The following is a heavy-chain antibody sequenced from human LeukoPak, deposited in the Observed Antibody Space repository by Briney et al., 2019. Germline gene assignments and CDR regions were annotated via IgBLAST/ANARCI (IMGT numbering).Heavy chain of an antibody. CDR2: ISGSGGST. J-gene: IGHJ4*02. V-gene: IGHV3-23*01. Sequence: GGSLRLSCAASGFTFSSYAVSWVRQAPGKGLEWVSAISGSGGSTYYADSVKGRFTISRDNSKNTLYLQMNSLRAEDTAVYYCAKGDDYVWGSYSYFDYWGQGTLVTVSS. CDR1: GFTFSSYA. CDR3: AKGDDYVWGSYSYFDY. D-gene: IGHD3-16*01.